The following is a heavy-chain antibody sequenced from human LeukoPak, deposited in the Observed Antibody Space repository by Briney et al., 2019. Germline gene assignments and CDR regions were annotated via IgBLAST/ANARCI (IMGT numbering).Heavy chain of an antibody. J-gene: IGHJ4*02. CDR2: IYSGGST. Sequence: GGSWGLSVPAPGLTVSSNSMSGFPKPPGKGLKWVSVIYSGGSTYYADSVKGRFTISRDNSKNTLYLQMNSLRAEDTAVYYCARSPGDRTYFDYWGQGTLVTVSS. CDR3: ARSPGDRTYFDY. D-gene: IGHD3-10*01. V-gene: IGHV3-53*01. CDR1: GLTVSSNS.